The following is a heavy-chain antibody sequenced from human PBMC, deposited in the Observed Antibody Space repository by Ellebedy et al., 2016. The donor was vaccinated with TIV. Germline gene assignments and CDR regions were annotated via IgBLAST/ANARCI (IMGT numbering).Heavy chain of an antibody. CDR1: GYTFTKYG. CDR2: ISGYNGDT. J-gene: IGHJ5*02. D-gene: IGHD5/OR15-5a*01. CDR3: TRGFYEKFDP. V-gene: IGHV1-18*04. Sequence: ASVKVSCKASGYTFTKYGISWVRQAPGQGLGWMGWISGYNGDTNYAQKFQGRVTMTIDTSTSTVYMELRSLSFDDTAVYYCTRGFYEKFDPWGQGTLVTVS.